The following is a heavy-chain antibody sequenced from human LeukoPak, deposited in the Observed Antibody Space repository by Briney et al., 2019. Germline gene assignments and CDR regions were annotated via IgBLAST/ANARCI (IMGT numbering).Heavy chain of an antibody. J-gene: IGHJ6*03. CDR3: AAGCSSTSCYWYYYTDV. D-gene: IGHD2-2*01. CDR1: GGSFSGYY. CDR2: INQSGST. Sequence: SGTLSLTCAVYGGSFSGYYWNWIRQPPGKGLEWIGEINQSGSTNYNPSLKSRVTISVDTSKKQFSLKLSPVTAADTAVYYCAAGCSSTSCYWYYYTDVWGKGTTVTVSS. V-gene: IGHV4-34*01.